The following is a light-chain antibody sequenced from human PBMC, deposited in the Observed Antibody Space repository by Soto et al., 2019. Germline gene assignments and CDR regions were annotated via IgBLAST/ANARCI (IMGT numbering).Light chain of an antibody. J-gene: IGKJ1*01. CDR1: QSVSSNY. CDR2: GAS. Sequence: EIVLTQSPGTLSLSPGERATLSCRASQSVSSNYLAWYQQKPGQAPRLLIYGASSRATGIPDRFSGSGSGTAFTLTISRLEPEDFAVYYCQQYDSSPWTFGQGNKVEIK. V-gene: IGKV3-20*01. CDR3: QQYDSSPWT.